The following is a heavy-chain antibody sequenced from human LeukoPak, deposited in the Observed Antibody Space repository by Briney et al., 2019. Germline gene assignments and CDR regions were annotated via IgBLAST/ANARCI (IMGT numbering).Heavy chain of an antibody. J-gene: IGHJ4*02. CDR2: IYPGDSDT. CDR1: GYSFTSYW. V-gene: IGHV5-51*01. D-gene: IGHD5-12*01. CDR3: ARVVADHFDY. Sequence: GAPLKISCKGSGYSFTSYWIGWGRRMPGKGLEWMGIIYPGDSDTIYSPSFQGQVTISADKSISTAYLQWNSLKASDTAMYYCARVVADHFDYWGQGTLVTVSS.